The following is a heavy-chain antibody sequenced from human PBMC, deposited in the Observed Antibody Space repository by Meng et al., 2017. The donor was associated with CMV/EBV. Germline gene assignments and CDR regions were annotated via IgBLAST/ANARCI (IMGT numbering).Heavy chain of an antibody. V-gene: IGHV3-21*01. J-gene: IGHJ4*02. Sequence: GESLKISCAASGFTFSSYSMNWVRQAPGKGLEWVSSISSSSSYIYYADSVKGRFTISRDNAKNSLYLQMNSLRAEDTAVYYCARDRDYYDSSDPYWGQGTLVTVSS. CDR3: ARDRDYYDSSDPY. CDR2: ISSSSSYI. D-gene: IGHD3-22*01. CDR1: GFTFSSYS.